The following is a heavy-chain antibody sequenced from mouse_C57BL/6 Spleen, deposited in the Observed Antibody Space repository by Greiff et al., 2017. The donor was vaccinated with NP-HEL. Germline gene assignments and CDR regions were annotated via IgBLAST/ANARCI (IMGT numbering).Heavy chain of an antibody. CDR1: GYTFTSYW. V-gene: IGHV1-59*01. D-gene: IGHD2-5*01. CDR2: IDPSDSYT. CDR3: AREGGRYSKEVYYAMDY. J-gene: IGHJ4*01. Sequence: QVQLQQPGAELVRPGTSVKLSCKASGYTFTSYWMHWVKQRPGQGLEWIGVIDPSDSYTNYNQKFKGKATLTVDTSSSTAYMQLSSLTSEDSAVYYCAREGGRYSKEVYYAMDYWGQGTSVTVSS.